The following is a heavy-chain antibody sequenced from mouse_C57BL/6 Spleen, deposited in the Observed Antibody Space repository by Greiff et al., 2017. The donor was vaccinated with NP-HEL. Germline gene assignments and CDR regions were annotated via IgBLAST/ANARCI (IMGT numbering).Heavy chain of an antibody. J-gene: IGHJ2*01. CDR1: GYTFTDYY. V-gene: IGHV1-26*01. Sequence: EVQLQQSGPELVKPGASVKISCKASGYTFTDYYMNWVKQSHGKSLEWIGDINPNNGGTRYNQKFKGKATLTVDKSSSTSYMELRSLTSEDSAVYYCARRCTVASYYFDYWGQGTTLTVSS. CDR2: INPNNGGT. D-gene: IGHD1-1*01. CDR3: ARRCTVASYYFDY.